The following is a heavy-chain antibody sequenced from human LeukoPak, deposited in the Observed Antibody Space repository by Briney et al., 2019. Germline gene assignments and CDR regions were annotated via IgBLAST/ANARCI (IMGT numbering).Heavy chain of an antibody. D-gene: IGHD2-2*02. CDR2: FDPEDGET. Sequence: ASVKVSCKVSGYTLTELSMHWVRQAPGKGLEWMGGFDPEDGETIYAQKFQGRVTMTEDTSTDTAYMELSSLRSEDTAVYYCATDLYCSSTSCYTNYCYYMDVWGKGTTVTVSS. V-gene: IGHV1-24*01. J-gene: IGHJ6*03. CDR1: GYTLTELS. CDR3: ATDLYCSSTSCYTNYCYYMDV.